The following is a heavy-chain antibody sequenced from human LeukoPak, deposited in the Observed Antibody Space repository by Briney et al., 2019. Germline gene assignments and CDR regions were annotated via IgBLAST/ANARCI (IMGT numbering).Heavy chain of an antibody. CDR3: ARGVYGDPRPFDY. CDR1: GYTFTDYY. Sequence: ASVKISCKVSGYTFTDYYMHWVRQAPGQGLEWMGIINPSGGSTSYAQKFQGRVTMTRDTSTSTVYMELSSLRSEDTAVYYCARGVYGDPRPFDYWGQGTLVTVSS. V-gene: IGHV1-46*01. D-gene: IGHD4-17*01. J-gene: IGHJ4*02. CDR2: INPSGGST.